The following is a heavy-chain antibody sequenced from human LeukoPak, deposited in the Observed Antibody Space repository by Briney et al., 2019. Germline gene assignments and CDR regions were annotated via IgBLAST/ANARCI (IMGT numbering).Heavy chain of an antibody. CDR3: AGLLMITFGGVN. Sequence: ASVKVSCKASGYTFTGYYMHWVRQAPGQGLEWMGWINPNSGGTNYAQKFQGRVTMTRDTSIRTAYMELSRLRSDDTAVYYCAGLLMITFGGVNWGQGTLVTVSS. D-gene: IGHD3-16*01. V-gene: IGHV1-2*02. CDR1: GYTFTGYY. J-gene: IGHJ4*02. CDR2: INPNSGGT.